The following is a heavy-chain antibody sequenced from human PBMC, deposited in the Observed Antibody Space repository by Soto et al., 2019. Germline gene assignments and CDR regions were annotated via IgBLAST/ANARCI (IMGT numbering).Heavy chain of an antibody. D-gene: IGHD3-3*01. Sequence: QVQLQESGPGLVKPSETLSLTCPVSGGYVSSGSYYWSWIRQTPGKGLEWIGYIYYSGRTNYNPPLKSRVTISVDTSKNQFYLKLSSVTAADTYVYYCARADVFYDFWSCYGWFDPWGQGTLVTVSS. V-gene: IGHV4-61*01. CDR2: IYYSGRT. CDR1: GGYVSSGSYY. CDR3: ARADVFYDFWSCYGWFDP. J-gene: IGHJ5*02.